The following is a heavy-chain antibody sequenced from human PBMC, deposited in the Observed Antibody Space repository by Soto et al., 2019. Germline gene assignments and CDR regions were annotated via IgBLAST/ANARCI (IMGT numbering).Heavy chain of an antibody. CDR3: ARLEGRATIPYYFDY. CDR2: IYYSGST. D-gene: IGHD3-3*01. Sequence: QLQLQESGPGLVKPSETLSLTCTVSGGSVSSSNYYWGWIRQSPGKGLEWIGSIYYSGSTYYNPSLESRATISVDKSKTQFPLKVISVTAAHTSVFYCARLEGRATIPYYFDYWGQETLVTGSS. J-gene: IGHJ4*02. V-gene: IGHV4-39*01. CDR1: GGSVSSSNYY.